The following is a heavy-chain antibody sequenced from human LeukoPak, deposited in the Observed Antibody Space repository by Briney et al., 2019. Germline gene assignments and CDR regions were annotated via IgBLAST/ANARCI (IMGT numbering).Heavy chain of an antibody. CDR3: ARVSSGSYYFDS. Sequence: SETLSLTCAVSTDSITSNWWSWVRQPPGKGLEWIGEIYHSGSTNYSPSLKSRVTISVDKSKNQFSLKVTSVTAADTAVYYCARVSSGSYYFDSWGQGTLVTVSS. CDR1: TDSITSNW. J-gene: IGHJ4*02. V-gene: IGHV4-4*02. CDR2: IYHSGST. D-gene: IGHD1-26*01.